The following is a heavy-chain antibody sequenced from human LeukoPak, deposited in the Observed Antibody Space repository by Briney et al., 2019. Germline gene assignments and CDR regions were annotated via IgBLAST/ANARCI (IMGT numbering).Heavy chain of an antibody. CDR1: GGSISSADFY. J-gene: IGHJ4*02. Sequence: PSQTLSLTCAVSGGSISSADFYWSWIRQHPGKGLEWIGFIYYSGSAYYNPSLKSRVSISIDTFKNQFSLTLNSVTAADTAVYYCARGSDFFDYWGQGTLVTVSS. CDR3: ARGSDFFDY. CDR2: IYYSGSA. V-gene: IGHV4-31*11.